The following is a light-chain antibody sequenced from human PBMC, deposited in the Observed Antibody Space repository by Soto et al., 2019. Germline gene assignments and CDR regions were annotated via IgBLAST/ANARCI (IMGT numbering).Light chain of an antibody. CDR2: DDN. Sequence: QPVLTQAPSASGTPGQRVTISCSGSSSNIGVNYVYWYQQVPGTAPKLLVFDDNQRPSGVPDRFSDSKSGTSAFLAISGLRSEDEADYYCAAWDNSLSGRVFGGGTKLT. CDR3: AAWDNSLSGRV. J-gene: IGLJ3*02. V-gene: IGLV1-47*02. CDR1: SSNIGVNY.